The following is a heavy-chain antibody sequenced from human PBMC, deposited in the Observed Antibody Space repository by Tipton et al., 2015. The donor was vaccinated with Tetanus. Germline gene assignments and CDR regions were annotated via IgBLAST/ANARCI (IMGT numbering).Heavy chain of an antibody. D-gene: IGHD6-19*01. CDR2: INSDGSST. Sequence: SLRLSCAASGFKFDDHAMHWVRLSPGKGLEWVSHINSDGSSTNYADSVKGRFTISRDNAKNTLYLQMNSLRAEDTAVYYCARDSSMAVADPILWYWGQGTLVTVSS. V-gene: IGHV3-74*01. CDR3: ARDSSMAVADPILWY. CDR1: GFKFDDHA. J-gene: IGHJ4*02.